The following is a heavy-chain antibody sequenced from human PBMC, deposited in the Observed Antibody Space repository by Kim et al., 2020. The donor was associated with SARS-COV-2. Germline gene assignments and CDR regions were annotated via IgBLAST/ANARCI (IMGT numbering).Heavy chain of an antibody. Sequence: GGSLRLSCAASGLTFSSYEMNWVRQAPGKGLEWVSYIGSSGKTIFSADSVKDRFAISRDNAKYSLYLQMNSLRAEDKAVYYCTSIDIVVAQAAKAIDAWGQGTPVTVSS. J-gene: IGHJ5*02. CDR1: GLTFSSYE. CDR3: TSIDIVVAQAAKAIDA. D-gene: IGHD2-2*01. V-gene: IGHV3-48*03. CDR2: IGSSGKTI.